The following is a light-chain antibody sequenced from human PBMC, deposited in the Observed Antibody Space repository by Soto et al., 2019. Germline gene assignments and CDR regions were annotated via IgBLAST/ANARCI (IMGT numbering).Light chain of an antibody. CDR3: QQYGSSPRT. V-gene: IGKV3-20*01. CDR2: GAS. J-gene: IGKJ1*01. Sequence: EILMTQSPSTLSVSPGERATLSCRASQSVSSKLAWYQQKPGQAPRLLIYGASNRATGIPDRFSGSGSGTDFTLTISRLEPEDFEVYYCQQYGSSPRTFGQGTKVDIK. CDR1: QSVSSK.